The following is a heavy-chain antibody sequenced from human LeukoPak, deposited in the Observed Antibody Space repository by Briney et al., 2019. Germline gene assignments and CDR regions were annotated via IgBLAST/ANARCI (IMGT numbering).Heavy chain of an antibody. CDR2: IYYSGST. V-gene: IGHV4-39*01. D-gene: IGHD3-10*01. J-gene: IGHJ3*02. CDR1: GVSINSSSYY. CDR3: ARRFAPSRNDAFDI. Sequence: SETLSLTCTVSGVSINSSSYYWGWIRQPPGKGLEWIGTIYYSGSTYYNPSLKSRVTISVDTSKNQFSLKLSSVTASDTAVYYCARRFAPSRNDAFDIWGQGTMVTVSS.